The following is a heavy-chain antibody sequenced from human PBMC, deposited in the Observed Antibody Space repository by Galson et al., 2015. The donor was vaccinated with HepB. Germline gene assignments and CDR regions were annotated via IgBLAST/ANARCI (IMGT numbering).Heavy chain of an antibody. D-gene: IGHD1-26*01. CDR1: GFTFSSYG. CDR3: AKDRIVGAVGPFDY. J-gene: IGHJ4*02. Sequence: PRLSCAASGFTFSSYGMHWVRQAPGKGLEWVAVISYDGSNKYYADSVKGRFTISRDNSKNTLYLQMNSLRAEDTAVYYCAKDRIVGAVGPFDYWGQGTLVTVSS. CDR2: ISYDGSNK. V-gene: IGHV3-30*18.